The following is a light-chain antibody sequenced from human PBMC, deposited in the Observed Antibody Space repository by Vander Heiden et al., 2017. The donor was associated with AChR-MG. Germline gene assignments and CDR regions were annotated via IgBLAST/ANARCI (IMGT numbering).Light chain of an antibody. V-gene: IGKV2-24*01. CDR2: KIS. CDR3: MQATKFPRT. Sequence: IVMTQPPLSSPVTLGQPASISCRSSQSLVPSDRNNYLRWLQQRPGQPTRLINDKISNRFSGVPDRFSGSGAGTDSTLKISRVEAEDVGVYYCMQATKFPRTFGEGTKVEIK. J-gene: IGKJ1*01. CDR1: QSLVPSDRNNY.